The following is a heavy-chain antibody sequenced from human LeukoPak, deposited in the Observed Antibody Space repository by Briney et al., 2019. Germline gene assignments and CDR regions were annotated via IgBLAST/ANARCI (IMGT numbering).Heavy chain of an antibody. CDR1: GGSISSGGYY. CDR2: IKQDASEK. Sequence: PSETLSLTCTVSGGSISSGGYYWSWVRQAPGKGLEWVANIKQDASEKYYVDSVKGRFTISRDNAKNSLYLQMNSLRADDTAVYYCAREAHAPLRNDYWGQGTLVTVSS. D-gene: IGHD2-15*01. V-gene: IGHV3-7*03. CDR3: AREAHAPLRNDY. J-gene: IGHJ4*02.